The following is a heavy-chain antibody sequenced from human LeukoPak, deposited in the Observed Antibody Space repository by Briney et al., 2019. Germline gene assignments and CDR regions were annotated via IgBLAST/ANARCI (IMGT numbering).Heavy chain of an antibody. V-gene: IGHV3-43*02. CDR1: GFTFDDYA. D-gene: IGHD3-22*01. CDR2: ISGDGGST. J-gene: IGHJ4*02. CDR3: AKDILAYYYDSSGYYPPPPDFDY. Sequence: PGGSLRLSCAASGFTFDDYAMHWVRQAPGKGLEWVSLISGDGGSTYYADSVKGRFTISRDNSKNSLYLQMNSLRTEDTGLYYCAKDILAYYYDSSGYYPPPPDFDYWGQGTLVTVSS.